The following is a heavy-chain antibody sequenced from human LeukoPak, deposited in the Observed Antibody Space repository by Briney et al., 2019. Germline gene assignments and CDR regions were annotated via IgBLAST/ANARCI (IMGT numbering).Heavy chain of an antibody. Sequence: GGSLRLSCAASGFTLSSYAMSWVRQAPGKGLEWVSLISGNAGSTYYADSVKGRFTISRDITKNTLYLQMNSLRAEDTAVYYCSKDGLQFWECFPPLGYWGQGTLVTVSS. J-gene: IGHJ4*02. CDR3: SKDGLQFWECFPPLGY. V-gene: IGHV3-23*01. CDR1: GFTLSSYA. D-gene: IGHD3-3*01. CDR2: ISGNAGST.